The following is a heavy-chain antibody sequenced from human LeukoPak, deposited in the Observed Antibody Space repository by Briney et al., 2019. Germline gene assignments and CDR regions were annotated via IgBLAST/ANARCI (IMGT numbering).Heavy chain of an antibody. D-gene: IGHD3-22*01. J-gene: IGHJ4*02. V-gene: IGHV3-23*01. Sequence: QPGGSLRLSCAASGFTFSSYAMSWVHQAPGKGLEWVSAISGSGGSTYYADSVKGRFTISRDNSKNTLYLQMNSLRAGDTAVYYCAKDYYDSSGYYGSLDYWGQGTLVTVSS. CDR2: ISGSGGST. CDR3: AKDYYDSSGYYGSLDY. CDR1: GFTFSSYA.